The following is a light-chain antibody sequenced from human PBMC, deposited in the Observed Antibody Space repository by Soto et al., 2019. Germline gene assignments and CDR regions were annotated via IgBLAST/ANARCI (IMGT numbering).Light chain of an antibody. Sequence: QAVVTQPPSMSGAPGQRVTISCTGSSSNIGAGYDVHWYQQHPGTAPKLLIFDNNNRPSGVPDRFSGSKSDTSASLAITGLQAEDEADYYCQSFDTSLSGFVGFGGGTQLTVL. CDR1: SSNIGAGYD. CDR3: QSFDTSLSGFVG. V-gene: IGLV1-40*01. CDR2: DNN. J-gene: IGLJ2*01.